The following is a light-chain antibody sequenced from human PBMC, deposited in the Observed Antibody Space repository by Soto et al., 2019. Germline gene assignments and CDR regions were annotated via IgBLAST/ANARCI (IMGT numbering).Light chain of an antibody. CDR1: SXNIGSNT. CDR3: AAWDDSLNGYV. CDR2: SNN. J-gene: IGLJ1*01. V-gene: IGLV1-44*01. Sequence: QSVLTQPPSASGTPGQRVTISCSGSSXNIGSNTVNWYQQLPGTAPKLLIHSNNQRPSGVPDRFSGSKSGTSASLAISGLQSEDEADYYCAAWDDSLNGYVFRTGTKVTVL.